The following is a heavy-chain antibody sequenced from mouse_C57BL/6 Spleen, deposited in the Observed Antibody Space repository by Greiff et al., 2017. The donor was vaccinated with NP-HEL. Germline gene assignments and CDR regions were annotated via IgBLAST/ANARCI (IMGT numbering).Heavy chain of an antibody. CDR1: GYTFTSYW. V-gene: IGHV1-69*01. D-gene: IGHD1-1*01. J-gene: IGHJ4*01. CDR2: IDPSDSYT. Sequence: QVQLQQPGAELVMPGASVKLSCKASGYTFTSYWMHWVKQRPGQGLEWIGEIDPSDSYTNSNQQFKGKSTLTVDKSSSTAYMQLSSLTSEDSAVYYCAREGPITTVVAKDYAMDYWGQGTSVTVSS. CDR3: AREGPITTVVAKDYAMDY.